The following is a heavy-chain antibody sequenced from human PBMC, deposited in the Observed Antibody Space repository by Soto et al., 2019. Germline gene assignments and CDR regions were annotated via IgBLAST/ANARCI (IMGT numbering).Heavy chain of an antibody. V-gene: IGHV3-74*01. Sequence: GVSLRLSCAASGFTFSSYWMHWVRQAPGKGLVWVSRINSDGSSTNYADSVKGQFTISRDNAKNTLYLQMNSLRAEDTAVYYCGRGASGSYRLDYWGQGTLVTVSS. CDR2: INSDGSST. CDR3: GRGASGSYRLDY. D-gene: IGHD3-10*01. J-gene: IGHJ4*02. CDR1: GFTFSSYW.